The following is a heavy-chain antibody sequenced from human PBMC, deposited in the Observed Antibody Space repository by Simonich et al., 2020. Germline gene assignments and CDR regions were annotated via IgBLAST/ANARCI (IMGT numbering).Heavy chain of an antibody. Sequence: EVQLVESGGGLVKPGGSLRLSCAASGFTFSSYSMNWVRQAPGKGREWVTSISSSSSYLYYADSVKGRFTISRDNAKNSLYLQMNSLRAEDTAVYYCARANERDYWGQGTLVTVSS. CDR1: GFTFSSYS. D-gene: IGHD1-1*01. CDR3: ARANERDY. V-gene: IGHV3-21*01. J-gene: IGHJ4*02. CDR2: ISSSSSYL.